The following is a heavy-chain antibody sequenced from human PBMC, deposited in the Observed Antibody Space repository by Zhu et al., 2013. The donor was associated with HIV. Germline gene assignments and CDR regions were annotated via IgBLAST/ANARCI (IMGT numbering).Heavy chain of an antibody. J-gene: IGHJ6*02. CDR2: ISVYNGNT. Sequence: QLKLVQSGPEVKRPGSSVKVSCETSGVYFNSLPISWVRQAPGQGLEWMGWISVYNGNTNYAQKFQGRVTMTTDTSTHTVYMDLRSLTVDDTAIYYCTRTTAVTMFAMIVGHYYYAMDIWGRGTRLTVS. CDR1: GVYFNSLP. CDR3: TRTTAVTMFAMIVGHYYYAMDI. D-gene: IGHD3-3*01. V-gene: IGHV1-18*04.